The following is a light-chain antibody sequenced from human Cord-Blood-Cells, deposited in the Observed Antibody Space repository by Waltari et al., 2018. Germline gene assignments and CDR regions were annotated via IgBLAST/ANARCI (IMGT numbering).Light chain of an antibody. CDR1: QSVSSN. J-gene: IGKJ4*01. CDR2: GAS. Sequence: EIVMTQSPATLSVSPGERATLSCRASQSVSSNLAWYQQKPGQAPRLLIYGASTRATGSPARFSCSGSETEFTLTISSLQSEDFAVYYCQQYNNWPLTFGGGTKVEIK. CDR3: QQYNNWPLT. V-gene: IGKV3-15*01.